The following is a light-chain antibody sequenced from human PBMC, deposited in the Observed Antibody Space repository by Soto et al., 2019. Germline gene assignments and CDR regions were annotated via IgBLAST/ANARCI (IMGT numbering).Light chain of an antibody. CDR3: QLHNTGPLT. CDR2: GAS. Sequence: EIVMTQSPATLSVSPGERATLSCRASQSVSSNLAWYQQKPGQAPRLLIYGASTRATGIPARFSGSGSGTEFTLTLSSLQSEDFSVYCCQLHNTGPLTFRQGTKVEIK. CDR1: QSVSSN. J-gene: IGKJ1*01. V-gene: IGKV3-15*01.